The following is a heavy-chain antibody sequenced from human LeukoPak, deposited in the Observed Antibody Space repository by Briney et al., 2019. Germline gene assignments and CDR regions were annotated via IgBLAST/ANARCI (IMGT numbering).Heavy chain of an antibody. CDR1: GYTFTGYY. D-gene: IGHD5-12*01. CDR2: INPNSGGT. Sequence: ASVKVSCKASGYTFTGYYMHWVRQAPGQGLEWMGWINPNSGGTNYAQKFQGWVTMTRDTSISTAYIELNRLRSDDTAVYYCARERVDIVATGPDYWGQGTLVTVSS. V-gene: IGHV1-2*04. J-gene: IGHJ4*02. CDR3: ARERVDIVATGPDY.